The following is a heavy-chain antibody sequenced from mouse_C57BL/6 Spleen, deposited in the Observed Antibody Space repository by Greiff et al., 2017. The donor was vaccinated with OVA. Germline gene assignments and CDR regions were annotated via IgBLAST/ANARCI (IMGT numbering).Heavy chain of an antibody. D-gene: IGHD1-1*01. CDR3: ARSLLRGFAY. CDR1: GYTFTSYW. CDR2: IDPSVSYT. Sequence: QLQQPGAELVKPGASVKLSCKASGYTFTSYWMQWVKQRPGQGLEWIGEIDPSVSYTNYTQKFKGKATLTVDPSSSTAYMQLSSLTSEDSAVYYCARSLLRGFAYWGQGTLVTVSA. J-gene: IGHJ3*01. V-gene: IGHV1-50*01.